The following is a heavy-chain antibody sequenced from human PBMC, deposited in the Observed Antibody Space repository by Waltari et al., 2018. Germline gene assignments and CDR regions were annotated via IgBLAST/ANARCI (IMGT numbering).Heavy chain of an antibody. CDR1: GGSISGFY. J-gene: IGHJ5*02. Sequence: QVHLQESGPSLLQPSETLSLMCTVSGGSISGFYWSWVRQPPGKGLDWIGYIYYTGSTNFNPSLKSRVTMSVDTSKNQFSLKLSSVTAADTAFYYCARGGGGDWEWFDPWGQGTLVTVSS. CDR2: IYYTGST. D-gene: IGHD2-21*02. V-gene: IGHV4-59*01. CDR3: ARGGGGDWEWFDP.